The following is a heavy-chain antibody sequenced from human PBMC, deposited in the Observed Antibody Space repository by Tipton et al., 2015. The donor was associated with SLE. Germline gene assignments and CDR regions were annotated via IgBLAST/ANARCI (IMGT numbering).Heavy chain of an antibody. V-gene: IGHV4-59*01. D-gene: IGHD3-22*01. CDR3: ATETQGYYDSSGYHKGWFDP. Sequence: TLSLTCIVSAGSISPYYWSWIRQPPGKGLEYIGSVYYTGSTKYNPSLQSRVTMSIDTSTKQFSLKLRSVTAADTAVYYCATETQGYYDSSGYHKGWFDPWGQGTLVTVSS. CDR1: AGSISPYY. CDR2: VYYTGST. J-gene: IGHJ5*02.